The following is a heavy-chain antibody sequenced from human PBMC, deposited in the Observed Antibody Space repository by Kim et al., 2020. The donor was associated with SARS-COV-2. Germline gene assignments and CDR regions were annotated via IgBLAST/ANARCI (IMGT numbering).Heavy chain of an antibody. J-gene: IGHJ6*02. CDR2: INAGNGNT. CDR3: AREKITMVRGVTEPYYYYGMDV. V-gene: IGHV1-3*01. D-gene: IGHD3-10*01. CDR1: GYTFTSYA. Sequence: ASVKVSCKASGYTFTSYAMHWVRQAPGQRLEWMGWINAGNGNTKYSQKFQGRVTITRDTSASTAYMELSSLRSEDTAVYYCAREKITMVRGVTEPYYYYGMDVWGQGTTVTVSS.